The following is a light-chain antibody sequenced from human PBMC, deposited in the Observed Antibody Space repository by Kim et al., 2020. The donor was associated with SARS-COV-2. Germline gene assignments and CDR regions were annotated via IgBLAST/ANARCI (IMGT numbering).Light chain of an antibody. J-gene: IGKJ1*01. CDR1: QSISSY. CDR3: QQSYSTPWT. CDR2: AAS. V-gene: IGKV1-39*01. Sequence: ASVGDRVTITCRASQSISSYLKWYPQKPGKAPQLLIYAASSLQSGVPSRFSGSGSGTDFTLTISSLRPEDFATYYCQQSYSTPWTFGQGTKVDIK.